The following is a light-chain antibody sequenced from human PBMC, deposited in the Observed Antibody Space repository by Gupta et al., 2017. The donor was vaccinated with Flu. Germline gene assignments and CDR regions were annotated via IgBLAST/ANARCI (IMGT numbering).Light chain of an antibody. CDR2: LAS. J-gene: IGKJ1*01. V-gene: IGKV2-28*01. CDR3: MQTLQSPVA. Sequence: VAPGETASISCRSSQRRRNSNGYNYLDWYVQKPGQSPQLLSYLASNRASGVPDRFIARGSGTEFTLTIRRVEPEDVGIYYCMQTLQSPVAFGQGTKVEIK. CDR1: QRRRNSNGYNY.